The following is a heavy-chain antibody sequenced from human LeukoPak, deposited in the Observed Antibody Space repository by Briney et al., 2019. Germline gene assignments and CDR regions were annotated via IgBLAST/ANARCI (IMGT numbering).Heavy chain of an antibody. Sequence: SETLSLTCTVSGGSISSYCWSWIRQPPGKGLEWIGYIYYSGSTNYNPSLKSRVTISVDTSKNQFSLKLSSVTAADTAVYYCASPEGGSYGAFDIWGQGTMVTVSS. J-gene: IGHJ3*02. V-gene: IGHV4-59*08. CDR1: GGSISSYC. CDR2: IYYSGST. D-gene: IGHD1-26*01. CDR3: ASPEGGSYGAFDI.